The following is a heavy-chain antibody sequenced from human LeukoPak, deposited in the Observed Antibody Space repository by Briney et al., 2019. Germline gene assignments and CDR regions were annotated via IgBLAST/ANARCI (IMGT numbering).Heavy chain of an antibody. CDR3: TKSRAQQPTLIDY. V-gene: IGHV3-48*02. J-gene: IGHJ4*02. CDR1: GFIFSSYS. CDR2: ISVSSGSI. Sequence: GGSLRLSCEGSGFIFSSYSMNWVRQAPGKGLEWISYISVSSGSIYYADSVKGRFTISRDNAKNSLYLQMNSLRDEDTAVYYCTKSRAQQPTLIDYWGQGTLVTVSS. D-gene: IGHD5-18*01.